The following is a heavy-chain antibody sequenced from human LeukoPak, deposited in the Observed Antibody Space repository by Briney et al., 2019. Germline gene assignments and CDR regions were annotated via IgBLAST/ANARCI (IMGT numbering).Heavy chain of an antibody. CDR1: GGTFSSYA. D-gene: IGHD3-22*01. V-gene: IGHV1-69*13. CDR2: IIPIFGTA. CDR3: TLGGYSSGYC. Sequence: ASVKVSCKASGGTFSSYAISWVRQAPGQGLEWMGGIIPIFGTANYAQKFQGRVTITADESTSTAYMELSSLRSEDTAVYYCTLGGYSSGYCWGQGTLVTVSS. J-gene: IGHJ4*02.